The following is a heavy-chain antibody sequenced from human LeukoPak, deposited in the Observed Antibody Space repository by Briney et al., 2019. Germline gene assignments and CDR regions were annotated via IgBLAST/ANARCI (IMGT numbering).Heavy chain of an antibody. CDR2: IYYSGST. V-gene: IGHV4-59*11. CDR1: GGSISSHY. CDR3: ARETTVVTPGRSDVFDI. J-gene: IGHJ3*02. D-gene: IGHD4-23*01. Sequence: PSETLSLTCTVSGGSISSHYWNWIRQPPGKGLEWIGYIYYSGSTNYNPSLKNRVTISVDTSKNQFSLKLSSVTAADTAVYYCARETTVVTPGRSDVFDIWGQGTMVTVSS.